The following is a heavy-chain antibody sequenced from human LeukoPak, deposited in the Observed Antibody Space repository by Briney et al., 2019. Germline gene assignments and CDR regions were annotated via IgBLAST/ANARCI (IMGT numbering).Heavy chain of an antibody. V-gene: IGHV4-30-4*07. CDR3: ARARYLIFGVDTRSFDY. Sequence: PSETLSLTCAVSGGSISSGGYSWSWIRQPPGKGLEWIGYIYYSGSINYNPSFKSRVTISVDTSKNQFSLKLSSVTAADTAVYYCARARYLIFGVDTRSFDYGGQGALITVSS. D-gene: IGHD3-3*01. J-gene: IGHJ4*02. CDR1: GGSISSGGYS. CDR2: IYYSGSI.